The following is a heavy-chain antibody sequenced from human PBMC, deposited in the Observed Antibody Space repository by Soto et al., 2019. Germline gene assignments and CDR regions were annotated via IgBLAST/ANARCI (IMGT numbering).Heavy chain of an antibody. D-gene: IGHD6-6*01. J-gene: IGHJ5*01. V-gene: IGHV4-31*03. CDR1: GGSISSGGYY. CDR2: IYYSGST. Sequence: SETLSLPCTVSGGSISSGGYYWSWIRQHPGKGLEWIGYIYYSGSTYYNPSLKSRVTISVDTSKNQFSLKLSSVSAADTAVYYCARSRADRIYWIDTVGQGTLVTIFS. CDR3: ARSRADRIYWIDT.